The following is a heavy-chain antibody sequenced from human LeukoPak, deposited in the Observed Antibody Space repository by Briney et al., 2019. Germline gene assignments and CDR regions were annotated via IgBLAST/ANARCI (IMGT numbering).Heavy chain of an antibody. J-gene: IGHJ4*02. D-gene: IGHD3-9*01. Sequence: GGSLRLSCAASGFTFSSYGMHWVRQAPGKGLEWVAFIRYDGGNKYYADSVKGRFTISRDNSKNTLYLQMNSLRAEDTAVYYCAKDSHFDWLLGYFDYWGQGTLVTVSS. CDR3: AKDSHFDWLLGYFDY. CDR1: GFTFSSYG. V-gene: IGHV3-30*02. CDR2: IRYDGGNK.